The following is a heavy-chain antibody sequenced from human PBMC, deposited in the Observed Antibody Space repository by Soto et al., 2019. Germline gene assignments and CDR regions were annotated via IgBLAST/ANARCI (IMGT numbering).Heavy chain of an antibody. V-gene: IGHV3-23*01. D-gene: IGHD2-2*02. J-gene: IGHJ4*02. CDR2: ISGSGGST. CDR1: GFTFSSYA. Sequence: GGSLRLSCAASGFTFSSYAMSWVRQAPGKGLEWVSAISGSGGSTYYADSVKGRFTISRDNSKNTLYLQMNSLRAEDTAVYYCAKVAGVVVPAAISYFDYWGQGTLVTVSP. CDR3: AKVAGVVVPAAISYFDY.